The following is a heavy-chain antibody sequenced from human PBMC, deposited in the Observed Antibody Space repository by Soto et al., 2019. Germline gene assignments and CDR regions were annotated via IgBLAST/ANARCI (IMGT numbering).Heavy chain of an antibody. J-gene: IGHJ4*02. Sequence: PSETLSLTCTVSGGSISSGGYYRSWIRQHPGKGLEWIGYIYYSGSTYYNPSLKSRVTISVDTSKNQFSLKLSSVTAADTAVYYCAREGTYYDFWSGYLDYWGQGTLVTVSS. V-gene: IGHV4-31*03. CDR1: GGSISSGGYY. D-gene: IGHD3-3*01. CDR3: AREGTYYDFWSGYLDY. CDR2: IYYSGST.